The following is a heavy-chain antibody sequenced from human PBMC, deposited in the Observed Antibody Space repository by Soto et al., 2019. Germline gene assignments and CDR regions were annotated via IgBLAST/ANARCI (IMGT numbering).Heavy chain of an antibody. CDR3: ARGLLRKMVRGVALFDY. CDR2: IYYSGST. J-gene: IGHJ4*02. V-gene: IGHV4-31*03. Sequence: QVQLQESGPGLVKPSQTLSLTCTVSGGSISSGGYYWSWIRQHPGKGLEWIGYIYYSGSTYYNPSLKSRVTVSVDTSKNQFSLKLSSVTAADTAVYYCARGLLRKMVRGVALFDYWGQGTLVTVSS. CDR1: GGSISSGGYY. D-gene: IGHD3-10*01.